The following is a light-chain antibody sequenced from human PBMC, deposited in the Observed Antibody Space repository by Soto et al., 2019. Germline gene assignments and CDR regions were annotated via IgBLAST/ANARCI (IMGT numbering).Light chain of an antibody. CDR3: QQSYSTLIT. V-gene: IGKV1-39*01. CDR1: QSISSY. CDR2: AAS. J-gene: IGKJ5*01. Sequence: EIQTNQSRSSLYASVGDRVTSPCRASQSISSYLNWYQQKPGKAPKLLIYAASSLQSGVPSRFSGSGSGTDFTLTISSLQPEDFATYYCQQSYSTLITSGQGARLEI.